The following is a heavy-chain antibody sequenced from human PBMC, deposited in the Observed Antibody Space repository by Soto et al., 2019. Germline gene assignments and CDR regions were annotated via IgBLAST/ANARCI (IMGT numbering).Heavy chain of an antibody. CDR3: AKGATSSWYGGHFDC. V-gene: IGHV3-48*01. J-gene: IGHJ4*02. D-gene: IGHD6-13*01. Sequence: PGGSLRHSCAGTGFTFSSYGINWVRQAPGKGLERVSYISSGRPTVSYADSVKGRFTISRDNSKNTLYLQMNSLRAEDTAVYYCAKGATSSWYGGHFDCWGQGTLVTVSS. CDR1: GFTFSSYG. CDR2: ISSGRPTV.